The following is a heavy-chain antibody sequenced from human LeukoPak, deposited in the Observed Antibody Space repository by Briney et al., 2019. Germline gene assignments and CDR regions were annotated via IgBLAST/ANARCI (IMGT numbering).Heavy chain of an antibody. J-gene: IGHJ4*02. CDR1: GFTFSSYL. D-gene: IGHD6-19*01. V-gene: IGHV3-7*01. Sequence: GGSLRLSCAASGFTFSSYLMSWVRQAPGKGLEWVANIKQDGSEKYYVDSVKGRFTISRDNAKNSLYLQMNSLRAEDTAVYYCARVLAVAGRGQFRGFDYWGQGTLVTVSS. CDR3: ARVLAVAGRGQFRGFDY. CDR2: IKQDGSEK.